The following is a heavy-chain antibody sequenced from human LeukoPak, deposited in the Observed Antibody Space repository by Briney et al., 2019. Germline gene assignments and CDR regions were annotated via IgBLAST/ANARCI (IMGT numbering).Heavy chain of an antibody. D-gene: IGHD3-16*01. CDR3: ARALRNYYYYMDV. CDR2: INHSGST. J-gene: IGHJ6*03. CDR1: GGSFSGYY. V-gene: IGHV4-34*01. Sequence: PSETLSLTCAVYGGSFSGYYWSWIRQPPGKGLEWIGEINHSGSTNYNPSLKSRVTISVDTSKNQFSLKLSSVTAADTAVYYCARALRNYYYYMDVWGKGTTVTVSS.